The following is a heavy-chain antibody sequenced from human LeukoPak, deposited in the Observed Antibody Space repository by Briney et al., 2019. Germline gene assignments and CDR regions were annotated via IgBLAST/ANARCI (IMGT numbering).Heavy chain of an antibody. Sequence: GGSLRLSCAASGFTFSSYAMSWVRQAPGKGLEWVSAISGSGGSTYYADSVKGRFTISRDNSKNTLYLQMNSLRAEDTAVYYCAKDTGSGSYYNLYYFDYWGQGTLVTVSS. CDR3: AKDTGSGSYYNLYYFDY. J-gene: IGHJ4*02. CDR2: ISGSGGST. V-gene: IGHV3-23*01. D-gene: IGHD3-10*01. CDR1: GFTFSSYA.